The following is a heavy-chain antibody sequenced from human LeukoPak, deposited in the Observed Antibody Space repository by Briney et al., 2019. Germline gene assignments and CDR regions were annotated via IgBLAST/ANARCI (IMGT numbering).Heavy chain of an antibody. D-gene: IGHD3-10*01. Sequence: SETLSLTCSVSSGSISNYFWSWIWHTPGEGFGWIGCISSSGSTTYNPSLTSRITISVDTSKDQFSLNLKSVAAADTAVYYCARQRGRITLYRGVIPDAFDMWGQGTMVTVS. CDR2: ISSSGST. J-gene: IGHJ3*02. CDR1: SGSISNYF. V-gene: IGHV4-59*01. CDR3: ARQRGRITLYRGVIPDAFDM.